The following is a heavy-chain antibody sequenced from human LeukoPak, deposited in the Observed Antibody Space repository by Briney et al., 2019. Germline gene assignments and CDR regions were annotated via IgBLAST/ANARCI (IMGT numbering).Heavy chain of an antibody. J-gene: IGHJ3*02. D-gene: IGHD4-17*01. CDR3: AKEYPPEYGDYVAFDI. CDR2: IGGSNGIT. Sequence: GGSLRLSCAASRFTFNSYAMSWVRQAPGKGLEWVSVIGGSNGITFYVGSVKGRFTISRDNSKNTLYLQMNSLRAEDTAVYYCAKEYPPEYGDYVAFDIWGQGTMLTVSS. CDR1: RFTFNSYA. V-gene: IGHV3-23*01.